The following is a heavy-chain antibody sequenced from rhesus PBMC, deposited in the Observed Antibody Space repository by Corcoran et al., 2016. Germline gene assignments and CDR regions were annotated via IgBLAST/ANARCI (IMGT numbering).Heavy chain of an antibody. CDR2: INTGGGST. CDR3: AKDISIAAGSYGLDS. D-gene: IGHD6-13*01. V-gene: IGHV3-8*01. J-gene: IGHJ6*01. Sequence: EVQLVESGGGLVQPGGSLRLSCTGSGFTFSSYYMYWVRQAPGKGLEWVSAINTGGGSTRYTYSVQGRCTISKENAKNTLYLQMDRLRAEDTAVYYCAKDISIAAGSYGLDSWGQGVVVTVSS. CDR1: GFTFSSYY.